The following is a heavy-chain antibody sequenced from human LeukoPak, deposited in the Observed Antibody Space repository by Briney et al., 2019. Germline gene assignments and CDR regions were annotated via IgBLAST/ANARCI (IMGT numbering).Heavy chain of an antibody. V-gene: IGHV3-30*03. CDR2: ISYDGSNK. CDR3: AVLTQYYYDSGKEIDY. CDR1: GFTFSSYG. Sequence: GGSLSLSCAASGFTFSSYGMHWVRQAPGKGLEWVAVISYDGSNKYYADSVKGRFTISRDNSKNTLYLQMNSLRAEDTAVYYCAVLTQYYYDSGKEIDYWGQGTLVTVSS. J-gene: IGHJ4*02. D-gene: IGHD3-22*01.